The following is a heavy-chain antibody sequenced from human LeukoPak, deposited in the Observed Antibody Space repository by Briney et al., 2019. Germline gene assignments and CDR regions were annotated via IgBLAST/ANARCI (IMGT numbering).Heavy chain of an antibody. V-gene: IGHV3-48*04. D-gene: IGHD3-9*01. CDR1: GFTFSSYS. CDR2: ISSSSSTI. J-gene: IGHJ4*02. Sequence: PGGFLRLSCAASGFTFSSYSMNWVRQAPGKGLEWVSYISSSSSTIYYADSVKGRFTISRDNAKNSLYLQMNSLRAEDTAVYYCAKGLRYFDWLHNGDYFDYWGQGTLVTVSS. CDR3: AKGLRYFDWLHNGDYFDY.